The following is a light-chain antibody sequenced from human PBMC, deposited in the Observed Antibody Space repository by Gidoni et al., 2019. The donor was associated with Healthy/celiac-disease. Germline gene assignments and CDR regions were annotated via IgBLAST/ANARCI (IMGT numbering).Light chain of an antibody. V-gene: IGKV1-39*01. Sequence: DIQMTQSPSSLSASVGDRVTITCRASQSISSYLNWYQQKPGKDPKLLIDAASSLQSGVPSRFSGSGSGTDFTLTISSLQPEDFATYYCQQSYSTPAVTFGGGTKVEIK. CDR3: QQSYSTPAVT. CDR2: AAS. J-gene: IGKJ4*01. CDR1: QSISSY.